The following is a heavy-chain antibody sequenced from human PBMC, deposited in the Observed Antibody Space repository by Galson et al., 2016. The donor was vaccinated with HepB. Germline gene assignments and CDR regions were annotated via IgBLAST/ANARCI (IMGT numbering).Heavy chain of an antibody. J-gene: IGHJ4*02. V-gene: IGHV1-18*01. CDR3: ARDPTVIYGDYANIGGSDF. D-gene: IGHD4-17*01. CDR1: GYSFTSYA. Sequence: SVKVSCKASGYSFTSYAFSWMRQAPGQGLEWMGWISAYNGNTEYAQKFQDRVTMTTDTWTNTSYMELRSLRSDDTAVYYCARDPTVIYGDYANIGGSDFWGQGTLVTASS. CDR2: ISAYNGNT.